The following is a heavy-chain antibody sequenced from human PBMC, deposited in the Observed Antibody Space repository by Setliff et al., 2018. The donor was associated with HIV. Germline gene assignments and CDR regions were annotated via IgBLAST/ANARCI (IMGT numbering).Heavy chain of an antibody. D-gene: IGHD1-26*01. CDR1: GGTVASGGYY. J-gene: IGHJ4*02. V-gene: IGHV4-34*08. CDR2: INHSGST. CDR3: AGGPGTTSTDY. Sequence: PSETLSLTCTVSGGTVASGGYYWSWIRQPPGKGLEWIGEINHSGSTNYNMSLWSRVTISLDASRNQFSLELISVTAADTAVYYCAGGPGTTSTDYWAQGTLVTVSS.